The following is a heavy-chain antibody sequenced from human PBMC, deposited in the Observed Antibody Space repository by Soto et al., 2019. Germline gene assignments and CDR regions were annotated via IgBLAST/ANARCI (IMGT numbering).Heavy chain of an antibody. Sequence: EVQLVESGGGLVQPGRSLRLSCEASGFMFDDYAMYWVRQAPGKGLEWVSGISWNSNSIVYADSVKGRFTISRDNAKNSLYLQMNSLIPEDTALYYCANSQSIAPPPCDYWGQGTLVTVSA. J-gene: IGHJ4*02. D-gene: IGHD6-6*01. CDR2: ISWNSNSI. V-gene: IGHV3-9*01. CDR3: ANSQSIAPPPCDY. CDR1: GFMFDDYA.